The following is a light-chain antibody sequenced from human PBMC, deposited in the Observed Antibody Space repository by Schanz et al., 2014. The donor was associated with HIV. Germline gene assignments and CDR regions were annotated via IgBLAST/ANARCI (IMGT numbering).Light chain of an antibody. CDR2: TAS. J-gene: IGKJ2*01. CDR1: QGISSW. Sequence: DIQMTQSPSTLSASVGDRVTITCRASQGISSWLAWYQQKPGKAPKLLIYTASSLQSGVPSRFSGSGSGTEFTLTIDNLQPDDFATYYCQQYNSYPYTFGQGTKVEIK. CDR3: QQYNSYPYT. V-gene: IGKV1-5*03.